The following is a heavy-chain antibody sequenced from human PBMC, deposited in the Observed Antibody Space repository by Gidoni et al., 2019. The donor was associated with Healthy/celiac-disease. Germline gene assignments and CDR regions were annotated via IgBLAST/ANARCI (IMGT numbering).Heavy chain of an antibody. CDR3: ASSKEWELLPTSYYYGMDV. CDR1: GSTSSSHS. Sequence: EVQLVESGGGLVKPGGSLRLSCQASGSTSSSHSMHWARQAPGKGLQWVSPISSSRNYMYYADSVKGRFTISRDNAKNSLSRQMNSLRAEDTAVYYCASSKEWELLPTSYYYGMDVWGQGTTVTVSS. V-gene: IGHV3-21*01. J-gene: IGHJ6*02. CDR2: ISSSRNYM. D-gene: IGHD1-26*01.